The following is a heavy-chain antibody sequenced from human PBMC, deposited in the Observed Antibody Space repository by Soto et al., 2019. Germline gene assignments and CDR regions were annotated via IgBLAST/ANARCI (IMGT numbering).Heavy chain of an antibody. Sequence: QVQLQESGPGLVKPSETLSLTCTVSGGSISSYYWSWIRQPPGKGLEWIGYIYYSGSTNYNPSLKSLVTITVDTSENQLSLKLSSVTAADTAVYYCARFNWYFDLWGRGTLVTVSS. J-gene: IGHJ2*01. CDR3: ARFNWYFDL. CDR1: GGSISSYY. V-gene: IGHV4-59*08. CDR2: IYYSGST.